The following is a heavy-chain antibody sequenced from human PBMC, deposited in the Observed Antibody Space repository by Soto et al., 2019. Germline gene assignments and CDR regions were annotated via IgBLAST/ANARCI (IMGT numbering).Heavy chain of an antibody. CDR3: ARDEGGYDILTGYYKAHHFDQ. V-gene: IGHV3-11*01. CDR1: GFTFRDYY. CDR2: MSSSDATI. D-gene: IGHD3-9*01. Sequence: GGSLRLSCAGSGFTFRDYYMSWVRLAPGQGLEWVSYMSSSDATIYYADSVKGRFTISRDNAKNSLYLQMNSLRADDTAVYYCARDEGGYDILTGYYKAHHFDQWGQGALVTVSS. J-gene: IGHJ4*02.